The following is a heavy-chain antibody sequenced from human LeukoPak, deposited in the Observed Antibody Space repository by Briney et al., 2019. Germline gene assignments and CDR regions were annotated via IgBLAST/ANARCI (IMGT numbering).Heavy chain of an antibody. CDR1: GFTFSSYS. V-gene: IGHV3-48*04. Sequence: PGGSVRLSCAASGFTFSSYSMNWVRQAPGKGLEGVSYISSSSSTIYYAAAVKGRFTISRDNAKNSLYLQMNSMRAEDTALYYCARATAGIDYWGQGTLATVSS. D-gene: IGHD3-10*01. J-gene: IGHJ4*02. CDR3: ARATAGIDY. CDR2: ISSSSSTI.